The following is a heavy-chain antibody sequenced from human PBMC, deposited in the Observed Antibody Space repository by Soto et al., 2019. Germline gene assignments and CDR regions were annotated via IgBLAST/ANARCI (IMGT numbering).Heavy chain of an antibody. CDR1: GFTFSSYW. V-gene: IGHV3-74*01. CDR2: IDNDGSST. Sequence: EVQLVESGGGLIQPGGSLRLSCAASGFTFSSYWMHWVRQAPGKGLVWVSRIDNDGSSTTYADSVKGRFTISRDNAKNALDRQMNTRTAGATGVHYLAGGPGGGGGKLTGDYWGQGTLVTVSS. CDR3: AGGPGGGGGKLTGDY. D-gene: IGHD3-9*01. J-gene: IGHJ4*02.